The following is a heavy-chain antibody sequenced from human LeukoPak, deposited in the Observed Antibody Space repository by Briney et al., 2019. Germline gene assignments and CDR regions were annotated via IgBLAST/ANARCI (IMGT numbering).Heavy chain of an antibody. Sequence: PGGSLRLSCAASGFTFSSYSMNWVRQAPGKGLEWVSSISSSSSYIYYADSVKGRFTISRDNAKNSLYLQMNSLSAEDMAVYYCASPYSSRWYELCYWGQGTLVTVSS. CDR2: ISSSSSYI. D-gene: IGHD6-13*01. CDR1: GFTFSSYS. V-gene: IGHV3-21*01. J-gene: IGHJ4*02. CDR3: ASPYSSRWYELCY.